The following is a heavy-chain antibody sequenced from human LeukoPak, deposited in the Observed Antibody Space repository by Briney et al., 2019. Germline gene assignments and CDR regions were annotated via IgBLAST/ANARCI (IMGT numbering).Heavy chain of an antibody. CDR2: IYYTGGT. V-gene: IGHV4-59*01. Sequence: SETLSLTCSVSSGSISGYYWSWIRQPPGKGLEWIGYIYYTGGTNYNPTLSGRVTMSLDTSRDQLSLNLTSVTAADTAVYYCARSGLSGSGRRRRAYLDYWGHGALVTVSS. CDR3: ARSGLSGSGRRRRAYLDY. CDR1: SGSISGYY. D-gene: IGHD3-10*01. J-gene: IGHJ4*01.